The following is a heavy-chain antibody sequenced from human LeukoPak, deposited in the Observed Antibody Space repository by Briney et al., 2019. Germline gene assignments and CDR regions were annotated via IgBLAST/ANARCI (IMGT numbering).Heavy chain of an antibody. CDR2: ISYDGSNK. CDR3: ANQQSSGWSDY. D-gene: IGHD6-19*01. CDR1: GFTFSSYG. J-gene: IGHJ4*02. V-gene: IGHV3-30*18. Sequence: GGSLRLSCAASGFTFSSYGMHWVRQAPGKGLEWVAVISYDGSNKYYADSVKGRFTISRDNSKNTLYLQVNSLRAEDTAVYYCANQQSSGWSDYWGQGTLVTVSS.